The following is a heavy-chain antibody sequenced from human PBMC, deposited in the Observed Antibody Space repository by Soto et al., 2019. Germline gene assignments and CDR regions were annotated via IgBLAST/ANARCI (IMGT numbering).Heavy chain of an antibody. Sequence: SETLSLTCSVSGGSVSSGTYSWTWIRQPPGKGLEWIASISYSGSTNDNPSLKSRVTISVDTSKNQFSLKLSSVTAADTAVFHCARVLYARVTIFYRPVDYWGQGTLVTVAS. D-gene: IGHD3-3*01. V-gene: IGHV4-61*01. J-gene: IGHJ4*02. CDR2: ISYSGST. CDR3: ARVLYARVTIFYRPVDY. CDR1: GGSVSSGTYS.